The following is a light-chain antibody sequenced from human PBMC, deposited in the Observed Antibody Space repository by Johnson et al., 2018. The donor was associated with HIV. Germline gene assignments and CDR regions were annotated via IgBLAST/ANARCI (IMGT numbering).Light chain of an antibody. CDR3: GTWDSSLSAYV. CDR1: SSNIGNNY. J-gene: IGLJ1*01. Sequence: QLVLTQPPSVSAAPGQKVTISCSGSSSNIGNNYVSWYQQLPGTAPKLLIYDNNKRPSGIPDRFSGSKSGTSATLGITGLQTGDEAVYYCGTWDSSLSAYVFGTGTKVPAL. CDR2: DNN. V-gene: IGLV1-51*01.